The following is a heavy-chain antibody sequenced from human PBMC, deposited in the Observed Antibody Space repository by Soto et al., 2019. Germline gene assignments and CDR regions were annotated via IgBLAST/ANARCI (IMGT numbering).Heavy chain of an antibody. J-gene: IGHJ6*02. CDR2: ISSSSSYT. CDR3: ARRSVDERATGFGMDV. V-gene: IGHV3-11*05. D-gene: IGHD4-4*01. CDR1: GFTFSDYY. Sequence: QVQLVESGGGLVKPGGSLRLSCAASGFTFSDYYMSWIRQAPGKGLEWVSYISSSSSYTNYADSVKGRFTISRDNAKNSLYLQMNSLRAEDTAVYYCARRSVDERATGFGMDVWGQGTTVTVSS.